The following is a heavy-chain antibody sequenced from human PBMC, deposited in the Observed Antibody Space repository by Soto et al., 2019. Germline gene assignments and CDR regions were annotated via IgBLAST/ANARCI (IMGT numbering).Heavy chain of an antibody. CDR3: ARIVGYSGMDV. CDR1: CGSISSGGYY. CDR2: IFYSGST. J-gene: IGHJ6*02. D-gene: IGHD2-21*01. V-gene: IGHV4-31*03. Sequence: SETLSLTCTVSCGSISSGGYYWTWIRQHPGKGLEWIGNIFYSGSTDYNPSLESRVTISVDTSENQFSLKLTSVTAADTAMYYCARIVGYSGMDVWGQGTTVTVSS.